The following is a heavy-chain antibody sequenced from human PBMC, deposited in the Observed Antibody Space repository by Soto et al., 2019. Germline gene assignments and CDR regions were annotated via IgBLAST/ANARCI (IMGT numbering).Heavy chain of an antibody. CDR3: AREYGSGSYYNSPWYYGMDV. D-gene: IGHD3-10*01. V-gene: IGHV1-69*13. CDR1: GGTFSSYA. Sequence: SVKVSCKASGGTFSSYAISWVRQAPGQGLEWMGGIIPIFGTANYAQKFQGRVTITADESTSTAYMELSSLRSEDTAVYYCAREYGSGSYYNSPWYYGMDVWGQGTTVTVSS. CDR2: IIPIFGTA. J-gene: IGHJ6*02.